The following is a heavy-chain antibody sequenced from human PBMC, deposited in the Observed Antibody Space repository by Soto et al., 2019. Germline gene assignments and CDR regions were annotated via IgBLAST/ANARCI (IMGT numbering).Heavy chain of an antibody. CDR2: IYYSGST. Sequence: PSETLSLTCTVSGGSISSYYWSWIRQPPGKGLEWIGYIYYSGSTNYNPSLKSRVTISVDTSKNQFSLKLSSVTAADTAVYYCARVGDYSYYYGMDVWGQGTTVTVSS. J-gene: IGHJ6*02. CDR3: ARVGDYSYYYGMDV. V-gene: IGHV4-59*01. CDR1: GGSISSYY.